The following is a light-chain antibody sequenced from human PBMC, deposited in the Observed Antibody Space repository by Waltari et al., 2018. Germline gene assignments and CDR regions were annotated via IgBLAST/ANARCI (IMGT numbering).Light chain of an antibody. V-gene: IGLV3-1*01. CDR3: QAWDDSVCD. Sequence: SYELTQPPSVSVTPGQTAKIACSGEELGHKFAYWYQQRPGQSPLLVIYQELKRPSGIPERFSGSTSGNTPTLTITGAQAIDEADYYCQAWDDSVCDFGGGTRLTVL. CDR2: QEL. J-gene: IGLJ2*01. CDR1: ELGHKF.